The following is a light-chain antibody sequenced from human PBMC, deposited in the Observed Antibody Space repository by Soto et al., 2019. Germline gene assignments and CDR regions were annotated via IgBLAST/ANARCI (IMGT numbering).Light chain of an antibody. CDR2: DVS. V-gene: IGLV2-14*01. CDR1: SSDVGGYNY. CDR3: SSYTSSIL. J-gene: IGLJ2*01. Sequence: QSALTQPASVSGSPGQSITISCTGTSSDVGGYNYVSWYQQHPGKAPKLMIYDVSNRPSGVSNLFSGSKSGNTASLTISGLQAEDEADYYCSSYTSSILFCGGTKLTVL.